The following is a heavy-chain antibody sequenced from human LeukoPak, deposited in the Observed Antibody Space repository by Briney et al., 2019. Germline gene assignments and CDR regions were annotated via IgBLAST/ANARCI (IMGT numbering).Heavy chain of an antibody. CDR1: GFTFDDYA. CDR3: AKDALWFGELKGYFDY. J-gene: IGHJ4*02. Sequence: GGSLRLSCAASGFTFDDYAMHWVRQAPGKGLEWVSGISWNSGSIGYADSVKGRFTISRDNAKNSLYLQMNSLRAEDTALYYCAKDALWFGELKGYFDYWGQGTLVTVSS. D-gene: IGHD3-10*01. CDR2: ISWNSGSI. V-gene: IGHV3-9*01.